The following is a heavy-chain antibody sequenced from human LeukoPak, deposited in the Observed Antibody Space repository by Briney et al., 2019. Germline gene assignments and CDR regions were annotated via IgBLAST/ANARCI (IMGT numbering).Heavy chain of an antibody. CDR2: IIPIFGTA. CDR3: ARKRWLELLGDWFDP. D-gene: IGHD1-7*01. V-gene: IGHV1-69*06. J-gene: IGHJ5*02. CDR1: GYTFTGYY. Sequence: ASVKVSCKASGYTFTGYYMHWVRQAPGQGLEWMGGIIPIFGTANYAQKFQGRVTITADKSTSTAYMELSSLRSEDTAVYYCARKRWLELLGDWFDPWGQGTLVTVSS.